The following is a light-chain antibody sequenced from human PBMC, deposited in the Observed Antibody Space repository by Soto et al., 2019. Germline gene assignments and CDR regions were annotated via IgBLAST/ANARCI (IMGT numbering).Light chain of an antibody. J-gene: IGKJ1*01. V-gene: IGKV3-15*01. CDR2: GAS. CDR3: QQYNNWPPWT. Sequence: EIVLTHSPGTLSLSPGERATLSCRAIQSVSNNYLAWYQQKPGQAPRLLIYGASTRATGIPARFSGSGSGTEFTLTISSLQSEDFAVYYCQQYNNWPPWTFGQGTKVDIK. CDR1: QSVSNN.